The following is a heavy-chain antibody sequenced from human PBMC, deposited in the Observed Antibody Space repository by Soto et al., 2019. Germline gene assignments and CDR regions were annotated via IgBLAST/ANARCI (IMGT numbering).Heavy chain of an antibody. Sequence: PSETLSLTCTVSGGYINSGGSFWTWIRQHPGKGLEWIGSIYYSGSTYYNPSLKSRLIISIYTSESQFSLKLSSVTAADTAVYYCARARSPYSDTSGRGYCDYWGQGTLVTVSS. V-gene: IGHV4-31*03. CDR3: ARARSPYSDTSGRGYCDY. CDR2: IYYSGST. J-gene: IGHJ4*02. CDR1: GGYINSGGSF. D-gene: IGHD3-22*01.